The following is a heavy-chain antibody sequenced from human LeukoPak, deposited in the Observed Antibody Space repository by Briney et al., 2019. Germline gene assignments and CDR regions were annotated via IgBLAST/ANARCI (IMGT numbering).Heavy chain of an antibody. V-gene: IGHV4-34*01. D-gene: IGHD3-10*01. J-gene: IGHJ2*01. CDR2: INHSEST. Sequence: SETLSLTCAVYGGSFSGYYWSWIRQPPGKGLEWIGEINHSESTNYNPSLKSRVTISVDTSKNQFSLKLSSVTAADTAVYYCARGRYYGSGTDPPRYFDLWGRGTLVTVSS. CDR1: GGSFSGYY. CDR3: ARGRYYGSGTDPPRYFDL.